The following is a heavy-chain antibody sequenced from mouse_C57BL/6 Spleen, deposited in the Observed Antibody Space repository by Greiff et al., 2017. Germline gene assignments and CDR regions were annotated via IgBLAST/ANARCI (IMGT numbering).Heavy chain of an antibody. Sequence: VQLQQPGAELVRPGTSVKLSCKASGYTFTSYWMHWEKQRPGQGLEWIGVIDPSDSYTNYNQKFKGKATLTVDTSSSTAYMQLSSLTSEDSAVYYCTVFDYWGQGTTLTVSS. J-gene: IGHJ2*01. CDR1: GYTFTSYW. CDR2: IDPSDSYT. V-gene: IGHV1-59*01. D-gene: IGHD1-1*01. CDR3: TVFDY.